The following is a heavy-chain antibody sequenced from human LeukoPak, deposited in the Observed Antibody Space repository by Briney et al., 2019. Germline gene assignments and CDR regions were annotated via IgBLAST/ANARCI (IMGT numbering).Heavy chain of an antibody. D-gene: IGHD4-17*01. CDR3: ARDVAVTTDRTYYYGMDV. Sequence: PGGSLRLSCAASGFTFSSYSMNWVRQAPGKGLEWVSYISSSGSTIYYADSAKGRFTISRDNAKNSLYLQMNSLRAEDTAVYYCARDVAVTTDRTYYYGMDVWGQGTTVTVSS. V-gene: IGHV3-48*04. J-gene: IGHJ6*02. CDR1: GFTFSSYS. CDR2: ISSSGSTI.